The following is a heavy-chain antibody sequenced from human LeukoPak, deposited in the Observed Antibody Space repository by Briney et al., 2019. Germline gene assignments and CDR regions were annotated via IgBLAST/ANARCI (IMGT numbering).Heavy chain of an antibody. V-gene: IGHV3-30-3*01. CDR1: GFTFSSNA. Sequence: GRSLRLSCAASGFTFSSNALHWVRQAPGKGLEWVAVISYDGSNKYYADSAKGRFTISRDNSKNTLYLQMNSLRAEDTAVYYCASNPRRAYWFDPWGQGTLVTVSS. CDR2: ISYDGSNK. J-gene: IGHJ5*02. CDR3: ASNPRRAYWFDP. D-gene: IGHD6-6*01.